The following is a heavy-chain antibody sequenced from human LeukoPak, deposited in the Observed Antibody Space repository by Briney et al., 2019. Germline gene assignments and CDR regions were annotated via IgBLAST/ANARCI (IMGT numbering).Heavy chain of an antibody. V-gene: IGHV1-69*13. D-gene: IGHD6-19*01. CDR3: ARPEGNIAVAGRYYYYMDV. Sequence: ASVKVSCKASGGTFSSYAISWVRQAPGQGLEWMGGIIPIFGTANYAQKFQGRVTITADESTSTAYMELSSLRSEDTAVYYCARPEGNIAVAGRYYYYMDVWGKGTTVTVSS. CDR1: GGTFSSYA. J-gene: IGHJ6*03. CDR2: IIPIFGTA.